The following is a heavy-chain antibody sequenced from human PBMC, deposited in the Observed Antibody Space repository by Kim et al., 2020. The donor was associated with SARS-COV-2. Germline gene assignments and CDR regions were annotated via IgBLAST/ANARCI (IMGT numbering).Heavy chain of an antibody. Sequence: SETLSLTCTVSGGSISSGSYYWSWIRQPAGKGLEWIGRIYTSGSTNYNPSLKSRVTISVDTSKNQFSLKLSSVTAADTAVYYCTRDRGSSWYPNWFDPWGQGTLVTVSS. CDR1: GGSISSGSYY. CDR2: IYTSGST. D-gene: IGHD6-13*01. CDR3: TRDRGSSWYPNWFDP. V-gene: IGHV4-61*02. J-gene: IGHJ5*02.